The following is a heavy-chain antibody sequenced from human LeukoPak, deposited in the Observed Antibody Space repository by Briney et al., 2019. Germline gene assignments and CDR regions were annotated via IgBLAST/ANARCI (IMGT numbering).Heavy chain of an antibody. D-gene: IGHD3-16*01. CDR1: GFTFSNSA. CDR2: ISASGHYT. CDR3: AKDGSWGDYYFYFYIDF. Sequence: GGSLRLSCEASGFTFSNSAMSWVRQAPGKGLEWVSGISASGHYTYNADSAKGRFTVSRDNSKNTLYLQMSSLRDEDTALYYCAKDGSWGDYYFYFYIDFWGKGTTVTVSS. V-gene: IGHV3-23*01. J-gene: IGHJ6*03.